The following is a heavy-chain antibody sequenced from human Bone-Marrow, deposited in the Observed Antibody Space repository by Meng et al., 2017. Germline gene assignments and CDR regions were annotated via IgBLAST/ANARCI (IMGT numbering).Heavy chain of an antibody. CDR3: AKDKRERRPDLSRGVLIDY. CDR1: GFAFSSYT. V-gene: IGHV3-23*01. D-gene: IGHD3-10*01. Sequence: GESLKISCVGSGFAFSSYTMSWVRQAPGKGLEWVSGISVNGDRAYYAVSVKGRFTISRDNSKNTLYLQMNSLRAEDTAVYYCAKDKRERRPDLSRGVLIDYWGQGTLVTVSS. J-gene: IGHJ4*02. CDR2: ISVNGDRA.